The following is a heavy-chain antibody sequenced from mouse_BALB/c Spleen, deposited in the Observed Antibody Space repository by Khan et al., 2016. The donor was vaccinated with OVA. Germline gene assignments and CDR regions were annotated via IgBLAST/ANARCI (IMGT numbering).Heavy chain of an antibody. Sequence: EVELVESGGGLVQPGGSRKLSCAASGFTFSGFGMHWVRQAPEKGLEWVAFIGSDSNTIYYADTVKGRFTISRDNPKKTLFLQMTSLRSEDPAMYFRARTGYYYFDYWGQGTTLTVSS. V-gene: IGHV5-17*02. CDR3: ARTGYYYFDY. CDR2: IGSDSNTI. J-gene: IGHJ2*01. D-gene: IGHD2-3*01. CDR1: GFTFSGFG.